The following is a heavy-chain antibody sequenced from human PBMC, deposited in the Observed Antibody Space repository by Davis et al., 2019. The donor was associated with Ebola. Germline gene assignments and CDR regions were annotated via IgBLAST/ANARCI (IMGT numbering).Heavy chain of an antibody. J-gene: IGHJ6*02. CDR3: AKDMEVYSNYYYYYYGMDV. CDR2: ISWNSGSI. CDR1: GFTFDAYA. V-gene: IGHV3-9*01. Sequence: GESLKISCAASGFTFDAYAMHWVRQAPGNGLEWVSGISWNSGSIGYADSVKGRFTISRDNAKNSLYLQMNSLRAEDTALYYCAKDMEVYSNYYYYYYGMDVWGQGTTVTVSS. D-gene: IGHD4-11*01.